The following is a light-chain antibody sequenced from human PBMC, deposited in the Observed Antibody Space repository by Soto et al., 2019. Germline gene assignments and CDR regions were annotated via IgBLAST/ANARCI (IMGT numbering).Light chain of an antibody. CDR1: QSVSSSY. CDR2: GAS. V-gene: IGKV3-20*01. Sequence: EFVLTQSPCTLSLSPFESSTLSCRASQSVSSSYLAWYQQKPGQAPRLLIYGASSRATGIPDRFSGSGSGTDFTLTISRLEPEDFAVYYCQQYGSSPQTFGQGTKVDIK. CDR3: QQYGSSPQT. J-gene: IGKJ1*01.